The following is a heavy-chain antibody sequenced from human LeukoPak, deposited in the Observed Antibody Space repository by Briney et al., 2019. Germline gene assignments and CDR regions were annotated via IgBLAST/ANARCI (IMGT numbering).Heavy chain of an antibody. CDR1: GYTFTSYY. V-gene: IGHV1-46*01. Sequence: GASVKVSCKASGYTFTSYYMHWVRQAPGQGLEWMGIINSSGGSTSYAQKFQGRVTMTRDMSTSTVYMELSSLRSEDTAAYYCARVPFRSSSWFDWFDPWGQGTLVTVSS. CDR2: INSSGGST. D-gene: IGHD6-13*01. CDR3: ARVPFRSSSWFDWFDP. J-gene: IGHJ5*02.